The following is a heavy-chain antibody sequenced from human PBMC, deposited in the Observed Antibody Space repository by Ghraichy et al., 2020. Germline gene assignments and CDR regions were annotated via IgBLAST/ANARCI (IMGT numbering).Heavy chain of an antibody. Sequence: SETLSLTCTVSGASITSFYWSWIRQPPGKGLEWLGSVYYTGLSYYTPSLKSRLTISVDTSKNRFSLKLTSVAAADTAVYYCARARGAEFDYWGQGTLVTVSS. V-gene: IGHV4-59*01. D-gene: IGHD3-10*01. CDR2: VYYTGLS. CDR3: ARARGAEFDY. J-gene: IGHJ4*02. CDR1: GASITSFY.